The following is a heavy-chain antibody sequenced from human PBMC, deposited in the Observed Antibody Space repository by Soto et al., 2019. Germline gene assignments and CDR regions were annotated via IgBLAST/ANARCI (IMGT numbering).Heavy chain of an antibody. CDR2: ISAYNGNT. Sequence: GASVKVSCKASGGTFSSYTISWVRQAPGQGLEWKGWISAYNGNTNYAQKLQGRVTMTTDTSTSTAYMELRSLRSDDTAVYYCARDPHFWSGYSVSWFDPWGQGTLVTVSS. CDR1: GGTFSSYT. J-gene: IGHJ5*02. V-gene: IGHV1-18*01. CDR3: ARDPHFWSGYSVSWFDP. D-gene: IGHD3-3*02.